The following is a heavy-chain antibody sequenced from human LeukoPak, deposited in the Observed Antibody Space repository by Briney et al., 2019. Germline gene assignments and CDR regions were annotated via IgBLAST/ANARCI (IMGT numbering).Heavy chain of an antibody. D-gene: IGHD3-10*01. CDR1: GGSISTYY. CDR3: ASHRRSHGSEY. J-gene: IGHJ4*02. Sequence: SETLSLTCAVSGGSISTYYWSWIRQPAGKGLEWIGRIYTSGSTNYNPSLKSRVTMSVDTSKNQFSLKLSSVTAADTAVYYCASHRRSHGSEYWGQGTLVTVSS. V-gene: IGHV4-4*07. CDR2: IYTSGST.